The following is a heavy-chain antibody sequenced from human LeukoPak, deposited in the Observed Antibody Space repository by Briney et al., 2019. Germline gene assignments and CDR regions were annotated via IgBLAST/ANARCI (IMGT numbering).Heavy chain of an antibody. CDR2: IYTSGST. D-gene: IGHD3-10*01. V-gene: IGHV4-61*02. CDR3: AREGGFGGPVY. Sequence: SETLSLTCTVSGGSISSGSYYWSWIRQPAGKGLEWIGRIYTSGSTNYNPSLKSRVTISVDTSKNQFSLNLSSVTAADTAVYYCAREGGFGGPVYWGQGILVTVSS. J-gene: IGHJ4*02. CDR1: GGSISSGSYY.